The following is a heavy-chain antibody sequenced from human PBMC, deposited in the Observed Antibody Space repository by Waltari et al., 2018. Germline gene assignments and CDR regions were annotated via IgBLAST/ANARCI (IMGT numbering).Heavy chain of an antibody. V-gene: IGHV1-46*01. CDR1: GYTFTSYY. J-gene: IGHJ4*02. CDR2: INPSGGST. D-gene: IGHD2-2*02. Sequence: QVQLVQSGAEVKKPGASVKVSCKASGYTFTSYYMHWVRQAPGQGLEWMGIINPSGGSTSYAQKFQGRVTMTRDTSTSTXYMELSSLRSEDTAVYXCARDLRYCXSTSCYRGFXXWGQGTLVTVSS. CDR3: ARDLRYCXSTSCYRGFXX.